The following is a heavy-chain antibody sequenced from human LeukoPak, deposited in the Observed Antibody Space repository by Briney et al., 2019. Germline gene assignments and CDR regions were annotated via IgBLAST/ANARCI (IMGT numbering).Heavy chain of an antibody. CDR2: INTDGSST. D-gene: IGHD5-18*01. CDR3: ARPGYSYGQFEY. Sequence: GGSRRLSCAASGFTFSKYWMPWVRQAPGKGLVWVSRINTDGSSTDYADSVKGRFSISRDNAKNTLYLQINSLRAEDTAVYYCARPGYSYGQFEYWSQGALVTVTS. V-gene: IGHV3-74*01. J-gene: IGHJ4*02. CDR1: GFTFSKYW.